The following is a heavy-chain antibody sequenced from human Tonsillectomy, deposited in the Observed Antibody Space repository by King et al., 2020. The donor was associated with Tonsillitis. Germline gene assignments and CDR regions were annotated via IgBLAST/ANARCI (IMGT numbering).Heavy chain of an antibody. CDR3: ARESYDSSGFDYYYYYYMDV. V-gene: IGHV3-21*01. CDR1: GFTFSSYS. Sequence: VQLVESGGGLVKPGGSLRLSCAASGFTFSSYSMNWVRQAPGKRLEWVSSISSSSSCIYYAYSVKGRFTFSRDNAKNSLYLQMNSLRAEDTAVYYCARESYDSSGFDYYYYYYMDVWGKGTTVTVSS. CDR2: ISSSSSCI. D-gene: IGHD3-22*01. J-gene: IGHJ6*03.